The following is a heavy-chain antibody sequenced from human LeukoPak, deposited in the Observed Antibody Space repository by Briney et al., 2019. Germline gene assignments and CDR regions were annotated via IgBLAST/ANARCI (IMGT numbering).Heavy chain of an antibody. CDR1: GYTFTGYY. CDR3: ARGGYSYEAHSHFDY. D-gene: IGHD5-18*01. Sequence: ASVKVSCRASGYTFTGYYMHWVRQAPGQGLEWMGWINPNSGGTNYAQKFQGWVTMTRDTSISTAYMELSRLRSDDTAVYYCARGGYSYEAHSHFDYWGQGTLVTDSS. CDR2: INPNSGGT. V-gene: IGHV1-2*04. J-gene: IGHJ4*02.